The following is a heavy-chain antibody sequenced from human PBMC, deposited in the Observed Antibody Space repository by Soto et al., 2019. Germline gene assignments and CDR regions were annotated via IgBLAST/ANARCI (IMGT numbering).Heavy chain of an antibody. Sequence: GSLRLSCAASGFTFSSYAMSWVRQAPGKGLEWASAISGSGGSTYYADSVKGRFTISRDNSKNTLYLQMNSLRAEDTAVYYCAKDTLPEQPHGWFDPWGQGTLVTVSS. J-gene: IGHJ5*02. CDR2: ISGSGGST. CDR1: GFTFSSYA. V-gene: IGHV3-23*01. D-gene: IGHD6-13*01. CDR3: AKDTLPEQPHGWFDP.